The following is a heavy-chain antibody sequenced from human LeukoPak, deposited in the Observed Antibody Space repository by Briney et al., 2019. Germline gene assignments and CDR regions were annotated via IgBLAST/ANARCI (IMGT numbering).Heavy chain of an antibody. CDR2: ISGSGGST. CDR3: AKVNYKGEEP. D-gene: IGHD3-16*01. V-gene: IGHV3-23*01. CDR1: GFTFSSYG. Sequence: SGRSLRLSCAASGFTFSSYGMHWVRQAPGKGLEWVSAISGSGGSTYYADSVKGRFTISRDNSKNTLYLQMNSLRAEDTAVYYCAKVNYKGEEPWGQGTLVTVSS. J-gene: IGHJ5*02.